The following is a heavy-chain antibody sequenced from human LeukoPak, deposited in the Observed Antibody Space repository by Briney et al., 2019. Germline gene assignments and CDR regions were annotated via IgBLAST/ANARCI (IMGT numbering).Heavy chain of an antibody. J-gene: IGHJ4*02. CDR1: GFTFSSYA. D-gene: IGHD3-9*01. V-gene: IGHV3-30*04. CDR3: ASVRYFDWLFDY. Sequence: GGSLRLSCAASGFTFSSYAMHWVRQAPGKGLEWVAVISYDGSNKYYADSVKGRFTISRDNAKNSLYLQMNSLRAEDTAVYYCASVRYFDWLFDYWGQGTLVTVSS. CDR2: ISYDGSNK.